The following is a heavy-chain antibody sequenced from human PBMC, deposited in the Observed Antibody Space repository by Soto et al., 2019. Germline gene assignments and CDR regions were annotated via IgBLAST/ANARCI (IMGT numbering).Heavy chain of an antibody. D-gene: IGHD6-13*01. V-gene: IGHV4-59*08. CDR3: AGHLYGRGSSWSYNWFDP. CDR2: IYYSGST. Sequence: PSETLSLTCTVSGGSISNYYWSWIRQSPGKGLEWIGYIYYSGSTYYNPSLKSRVTISVDTSKNQFSLKLSSVTAADTAVYYCAGHLYGRGSSWSYNWFDPWGQGTLVTVSS. J-gene: IGHJ5*02. CDR1: GGSISNYY.